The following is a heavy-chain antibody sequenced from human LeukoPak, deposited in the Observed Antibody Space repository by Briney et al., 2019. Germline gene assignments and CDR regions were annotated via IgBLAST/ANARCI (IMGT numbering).Heavy chain of an antibody. CDR3: ARESSIFQVVARSYMDV. D-gene: IGHD3-3*01. Sequence: PGGSLRPSCAASGFSFSNHYINWVRQTPGKGLEWVGRTRNKAESYKTEYAASVKGRFTISRDDSKKSLFLHMNSLKTEDTAVYYCARESSIFQVVARSYMDVWGKATRHTLSS. J-gene: IGHJ6*03. CDR2: TRNKAESYKT. CDR1: GFSFSNHY. V-gene: IGHV3-72*01.